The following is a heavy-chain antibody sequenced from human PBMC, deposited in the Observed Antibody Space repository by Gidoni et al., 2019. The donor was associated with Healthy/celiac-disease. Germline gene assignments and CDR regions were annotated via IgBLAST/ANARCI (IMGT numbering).Heavy chain of an antibody. J-gene: IGHJ4*02. CDR2: ISAYNGNT. Sequence: QVQLVKSGAEVKKPGASVKVSCKASGYTFTSYGISWVRQAPGQGLEWIGWISAYNGNTNYAQKLQGRVTMTTDTSTSTAYMELRSLRSDDTAVYYCARTLSSPRVGFLVPYIGDYWGQGTLVTVSS. CDR1: GYTFTSYG. CDR3: ARTLSSPRVGFLVPYIGDY. V-gene: IGHV1-18*01. D-gene: IGHD2-2*01.